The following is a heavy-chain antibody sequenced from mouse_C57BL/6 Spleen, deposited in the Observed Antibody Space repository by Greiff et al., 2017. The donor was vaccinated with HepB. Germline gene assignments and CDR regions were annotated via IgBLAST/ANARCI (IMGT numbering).Heavy chain of an antibody. CDR2: IYPGDGDT. Sequence: QVQLQQSGAELVKPGASVKISCKASGYAFSSYWMNWVKQRPGKGLEWIGQIYPGDGDTNYNGKFKGKATLTADKSSSTAYMQLSSLTSEDSAFYFCARSWRYGSKDFDVWGTGTTVTVSS. D-gene: IGHD1-1*01. J-gene: IGHJ1*03. CDR3: ARSWRYGSKDFDV. V-gene: IGHV1-80*01. CDR1: GYAFSSYW.